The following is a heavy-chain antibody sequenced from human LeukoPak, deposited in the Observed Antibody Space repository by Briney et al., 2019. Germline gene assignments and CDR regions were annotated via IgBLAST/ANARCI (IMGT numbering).Heavy chain of an antibody. Sequence: QPGGSLRLSCAASGFTFRNYAMTWVRPAPGKGLKWVSAISGSGGDSTYYADSVRGRFTISRDNSKNTLYLQMNSLRVEDTAVYYCVKGLQWELPFDCWGQGTLVTVSS. D-gene: IGHD1-26*01. V-gene: IGHV3-23*01. CDR1: GFTFRNYA. J-gene: IGHJ4*02. CDR2: ISGSGGDST. CDR3: VKGLQWELPFDC.